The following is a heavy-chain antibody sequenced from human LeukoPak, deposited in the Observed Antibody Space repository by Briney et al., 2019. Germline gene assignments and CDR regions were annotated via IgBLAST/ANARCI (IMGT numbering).Heavy chain of an antibody. D-gene: IGHD2-2*01. Sequence: PGGSLRLSCAASGFTFSSYGMHWVRQAPGKGLEWVSTISGSGGSTYYADSVKGRFTISRDNSKNTLYLQMNSLRAEDTAVYYCAKGMNIVVVPAAIDFDYWGQGTLVTVSS. V-gene: IGHV3-23*01. CDR1: GFTFSSYG. CDR2: ISGSGGST. J-gene: IGHJ4*02. CDR3: AKGMNIVVVPAAIDFDY.